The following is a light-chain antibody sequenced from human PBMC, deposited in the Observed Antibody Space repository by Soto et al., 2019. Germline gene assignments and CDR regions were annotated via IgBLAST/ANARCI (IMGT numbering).Light chain of an antibody. CDR3: CSYAGSTTFYV. CDR2: EGS. Sequence: QSVVAQPASVSGSPGQSITISCTGTSSDVGSYNLVSWYQHHPGKAPKLMIYEGSKRPSGVSNRFSGSKSGNTASLTISGLQAEDEADYYCCSYAGSTTFYVFGTGTKVTVL. V-gene: IGLV2-23*01. CDR1: SSDVGSYNL. J-gene: IGLJ1*01.